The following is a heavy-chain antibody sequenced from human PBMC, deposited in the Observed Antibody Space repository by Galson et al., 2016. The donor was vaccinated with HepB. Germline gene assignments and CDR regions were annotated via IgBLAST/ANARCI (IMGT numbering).Heavy chain of an antibody. D-gene: IGHD2-8*01. J-gene: IGHJ6*02. CDR1: SGSVSSGGSY. V-gene: IGHV4-61*08. Sequence: SETLSLTCTVSSGSVSSGGSYWSCVRQSPGQGLEWIGYIQNPGSTNYNPSLKGRVTISIDRYKNQFFLDLTSVTAADTAVYYCARDEGCYNCMDFWGQGTTVTVSS. CDR2: IQNPGST. CDR3: ARDEGCYNCMDF.